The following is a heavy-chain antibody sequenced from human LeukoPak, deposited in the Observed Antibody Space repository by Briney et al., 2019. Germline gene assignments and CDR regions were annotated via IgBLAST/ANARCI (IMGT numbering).Heavy chain of an antibody. J-gene: IGHJ3*01. Sequence: GGSLRLSCAVSGSTFRNYGMSWVRQAPGKGLEWVSSINNSGGATYYADSVKGRFTISRDNSKNTLYLQMNSLRAEDTAVYYCAKFFTGEYVRAFDVWGQGTMVTVSS. CDR1: GSTFRNYG. CDR3: AKFFTGEYVRAFDV. D-gene: IGHD3-10*02. V-gene: IGHV3-23*01. CDR2: INNSGGAT.